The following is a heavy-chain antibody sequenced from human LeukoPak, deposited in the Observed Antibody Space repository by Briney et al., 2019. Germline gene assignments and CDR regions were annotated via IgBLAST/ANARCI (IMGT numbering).Heavy chain of an antibody. D-gene: IGHD3-22*01. CDR1: GGSISSSSYY. CDR3: ARVRGIGDYYDSSGYCFDY. J-gene: IGHJ4*02. CDR2: IYYSGST. V-gene: IGHV4-39*07. Sequence: PSETLSLTCTVSGGSISSSSYYWGWIRQPPGKGLEWIGSIYYSGSTYYNPSLKSRVTISVDTSKNQFSLKLSSVTAADTAVYYCARVRGIGDYYDSSGYCFDYWGQGTLVTVSS.